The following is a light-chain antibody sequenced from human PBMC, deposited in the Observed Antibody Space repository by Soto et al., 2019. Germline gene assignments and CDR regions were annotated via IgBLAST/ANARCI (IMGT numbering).Light chain of an antibody. CDR3: QQSYSTPRT. V-gene: IGKV1-39*01. CDR2: AAS. CDR1: QSISSY. Sequence: DIQMTQSPSSLSASVGDRVTITCRASQSISSYLNWYQQKPGKAPKLPIYAASSLQSGVPSRFSGSGSGTDFTLTISRLQPEEFATYYCQQSYSTPRTFGQGTKVEIK. J-gene: IGKJ1*01.